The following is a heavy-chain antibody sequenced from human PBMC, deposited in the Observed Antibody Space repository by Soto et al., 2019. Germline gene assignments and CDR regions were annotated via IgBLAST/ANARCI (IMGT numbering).Heavy chain of an antibody. CDR1: GFSFSTFS. D-gene: IGHD3-3*01. CDR2: ITSTSGAR. Sequence: GGSLRLSCAASGFSFSTFSMNWVRQAPGKGPEWISCITSTSGARDYADSLKGRFTISRDNAKNSLYLQMNSLRVEDTAGYYCAGGTSGWEPFDPWGQGTLVTVSS. CDR3: AGGTSGWEPFDP. J-gene: IGHJ5*02. V-gene: IGHV3-48*01.